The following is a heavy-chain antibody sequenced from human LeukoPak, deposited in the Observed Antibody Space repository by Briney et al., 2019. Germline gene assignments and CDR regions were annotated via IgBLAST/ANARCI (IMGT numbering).Heavy chain of an antibody. CDR2: INPNSGGT. J-gene: IGHJ4*02. V-gene: IGHV1-2*06. D-gene: IGHD1-26*01. CDR1: GYTFTGYY. Sequence: GASVKVSCKASGYTFTGYYMHWVRQARGQGLEWMGRINPNSGGTNYAQKFQGRVTMTRDTSISTAYMELSRLRSDDTAVYYCARIVGADATTSTSNNWGQGTLVTVSS. CDR3: ARIVGADATTSTSNN.